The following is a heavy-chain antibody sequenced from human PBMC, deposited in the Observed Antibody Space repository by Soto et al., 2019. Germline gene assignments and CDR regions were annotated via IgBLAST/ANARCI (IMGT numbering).Heavy chain of an antibody. Sequence: GGSLRLSCAASGFTFSSYAMSWVRQAPGKGLEWVSAISGSGGSTYYADSVKGRFTTSRDNSKNTLYLQMNSLRAEDTAVYYCAKRPYDFWSGNGLDYWGQGTPVTVSS. CDR3: AKRPYDFWSGNGLDY. CDR2: ISGSGGST. D-gene: IGHD3-3*01. V-gene: IGHV3-23*01. CDR1: GFTFSSYA. J-gene: IGHJ4*02.